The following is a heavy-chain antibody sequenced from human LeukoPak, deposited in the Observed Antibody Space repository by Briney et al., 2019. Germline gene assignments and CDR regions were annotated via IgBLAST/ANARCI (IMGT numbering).Heavy chain of an antibody. Sequence: GGSLRLSCAASGFTFSSYWMHWVRQAPGKGLVWVSRIKTDGSNTNYTDSVKGRFTISRDNAKNTLYLQMSSLRAEDTAVYYCARDFLHLGGWGQGTMVTVSS. D-gene: IGHD3-16*01. CDR3: ARDFLHLGG. CDR2: IKTDGSNT. V-gene: IGHV3-74*01. CDR1: GFTFSSYW. J-gene: IGHJ3*01.